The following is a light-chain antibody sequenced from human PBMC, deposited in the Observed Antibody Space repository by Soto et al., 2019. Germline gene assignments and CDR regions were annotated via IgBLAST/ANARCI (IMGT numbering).Light chain of an antibody. J-gene: IGKJ1*01. V-gene: IGKV1-5*01. CDR3: QQYNSYSRT. Sequence: DIQMTQSPSTLSASVGDRVTITCRASQSISSWLAWYQQKPGKAPKLLIYDASSLESGVPSRFSGSGSGTAFTLPSSSLQPDDFATYYCQQYNSYSRTFGQGTKVEIK. CDR2: DAS. CDR1: QSISSW.